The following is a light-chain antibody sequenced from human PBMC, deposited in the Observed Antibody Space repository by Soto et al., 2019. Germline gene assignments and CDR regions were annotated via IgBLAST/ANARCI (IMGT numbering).Light chain of an antibody. V-gene: IGLV1-44*01. CDR1: SSNIGSRA. CDR2: SNN. CDR3: ATWDDSVSGYV. Sequence: QSVLTKPPSASGTPGQRVTISCSGSSSNIGSRAVNWYQQLPGTAPKLLIYSNNQRPSGVPDRFSGSKSGTSASLAISGLQSEDDADYHCATWDDSVSGYVFGTGTKLTVL. J-gene: IGLJ1*01.